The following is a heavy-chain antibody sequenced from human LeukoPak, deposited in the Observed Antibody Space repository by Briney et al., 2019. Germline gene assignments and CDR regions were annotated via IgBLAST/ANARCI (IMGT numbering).Heavy chain of an antibody. CDR2: ISSSSSYI. CDR3: ARPAVAGTFDY. CDR1: GFTFSSYS. D-gene: IGHD6-19*01. J-gene: IGHJ4*02. Sequence: GGSLRLSCAASGFTFSSYSMNWVRQAPGKGLEWVSSISSSSSYIYYADSVKGRFTISRDNAKNSLYLQMNSLTAEDTAVYYCARPAVAGTFDYWGQGTLVTVSS. V-gene: IGHV3-21*01.